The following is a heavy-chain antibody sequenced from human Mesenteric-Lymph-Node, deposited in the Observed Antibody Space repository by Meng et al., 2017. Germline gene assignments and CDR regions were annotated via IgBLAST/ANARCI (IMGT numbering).Heavy chain of an antibody. CDR1: GASLRSGGYY. CDR3: ARVSSGWDYFDY. CDR2: IYYSGST. V-gene: IGHV4-31*03. D-gene: IGHD6-19*01. J-gene: IGHJ4*02. Sequence: SAPRLVNTSQTRPHTCTVSGASLRSGGYYCTWIRQHPGTGLEWFGHIYYSGSTFYNPSLKRRVIISIDTSKNQFSLNLRSVTAADTAVYYCARVSSGWDYFDYWGQGTLVTVSS.